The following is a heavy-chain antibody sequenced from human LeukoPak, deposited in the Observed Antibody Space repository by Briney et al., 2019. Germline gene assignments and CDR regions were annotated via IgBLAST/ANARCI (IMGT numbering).Heavy chain of an antibody. V-gene: IGHV3-33*01. CDR2: IWYDGSNK. D-gene: IGHD3-22*01. CDR3: AREPYYYDSIELDY. CDR1: GFTFSSYG. J-gene: IGHJ4*02. Sequence: GGSLRLSCAASGFTFSSYGMHWVRQAPGKGLEWVAVIWYDGSNKYYADSVKGRFTISGGNSKNTLYLQMNSLRAEDTAVYYCAREPYYYDSIELDYWGQGTLVTVSS.